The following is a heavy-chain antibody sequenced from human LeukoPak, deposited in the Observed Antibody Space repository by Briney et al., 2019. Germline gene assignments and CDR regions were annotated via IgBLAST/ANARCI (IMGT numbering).Heavy chain of an antibody. CDR3: ARARGGYNSDI. CDR1: GGTFSSYA. Sequence: ASVKVSCKASGGTFSSYAISWVRQAPGQGLEWMGWISAYNGNTNYAQKLQGRVTMTTDTSTSTAYMELRSLRSDDTAVYYCARARGGYNSDIWGQGIMVTVSS. D-gene: IGHD5-24*01. J-gene: IGHJ3*02. V-gene: IGHV1-18*01. CDR2: ISAYNGNT.